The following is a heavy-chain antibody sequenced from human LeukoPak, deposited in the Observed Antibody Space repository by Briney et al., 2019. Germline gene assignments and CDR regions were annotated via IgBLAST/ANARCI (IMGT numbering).Heavy chain of an antibody. J-gene: IGHJ3*02. D-gene: IGHD1-26*01. CDR1: GFTFDDYA. CDR3: AKVSSVGAFDI. V-gene: IGHV3-9*01. Sequence: PGGSLRLSCAASGFTFDDYAMHWVRQAPGKGLEWVSGISWNSGSIGYADSVKGRFTISRDNAKNSLYLQMNSLRAEDTALYYCAKVSSVGAFDIWGQGTMVTVSS. CDR2: ISWNSGSI.